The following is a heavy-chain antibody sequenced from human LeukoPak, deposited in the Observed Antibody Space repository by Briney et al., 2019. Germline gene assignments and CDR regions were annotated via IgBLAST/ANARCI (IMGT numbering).Heavy chain of an antibody. J-gene: IGHJ3*02. CDR1: GYSFTSYW. V-gene: IGHV5-51*01. CDR2: IYPGDSDT. Sequence: GESLKISCKGSGYSFTSYWIGCVRQMPGKGLEWMGIIYPGDSDTRYSPSFQGQVTISADKSISTAYLQWSSLKASDTAMYYCARPNYYDSSGYYDDAFDIWGQGTMVTVSS. D-gene: IGHD3-22*01. CDR3: ARPNYYDSSGYYDDAFDI.